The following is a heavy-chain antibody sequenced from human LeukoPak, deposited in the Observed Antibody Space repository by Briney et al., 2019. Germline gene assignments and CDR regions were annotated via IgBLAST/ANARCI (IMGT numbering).Heavy chain of an antibody. D-gene: IGHD5-24*01. CDR1: GGSISSYY. CDR2: IYYSGST. J-gene: IGHJ4*02. CDR3: ARADPISIKCYFDY. Sequence: SETLSLTCTVSGGSISSYYWSWIRQPPGKGLEWIGYIYYSGSTNYNPSLKSRVTISVDTSKNHFSLRLSSVTAADTAVYYCARADPISIKCYFDYWGQGTLVTVSS. V-gene: IGHV4-59*01.